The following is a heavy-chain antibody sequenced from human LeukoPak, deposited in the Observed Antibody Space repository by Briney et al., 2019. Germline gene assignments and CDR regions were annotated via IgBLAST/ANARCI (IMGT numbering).Heavy chain of an antibody. Sequence: GGSLRLSCAASGFTFSTYDMSWVRQAPGKGLEWVSGISDSGSSIYYADSVKGRFTISRDNSKNTLYLQMNILRAEDTAVYYCAIDQGTNWESYCSFDLWGRGTLVTVSS. CDR2: ISDSGSSI. D-gene: IGHD3-16*01. V-gene: IGHV3-23*01. CDR1: GFTFSTYD. J-gene: IGHJ2*01. CDR3: AIDQGTNWESYCSFDL.